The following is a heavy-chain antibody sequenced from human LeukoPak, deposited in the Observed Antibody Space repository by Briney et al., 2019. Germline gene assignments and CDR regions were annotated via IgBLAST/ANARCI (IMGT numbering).Heavy chain of an antibody. D-gene: IGHD6-13*01. CDR3: ARVGIAAAGSLGY. CDR1: GFTFSDHY. V-gene: IGHV3-72*01. CDR2: TRNKANSYTT. Sequence: LGGSLRLSCAASGFTFSDHYMDWVRQAPGKGLEWVGRTRNKANSYTTEYAASVKGRFTISRDDSKNSLYLQMNSLKTEDTAVYYCARVGIAAAGSLGYWGQGTLVTVSS. J-gene: IGHJ4*02.